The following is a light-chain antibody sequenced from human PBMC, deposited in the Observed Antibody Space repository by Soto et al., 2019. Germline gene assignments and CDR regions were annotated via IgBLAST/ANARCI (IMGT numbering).Light chain of an antibody. J-gene: IGKJ1*01. CDR3: QQSFSTTWT. CDR2: AAS. Sequence: DIQMTQSPSTLSGSVGDRVTITCRASQTISSWLAWYQQKPGKAPKLLIYAASSLQSGVPSRFSGGGSATDFTLTISSPQPEDFETYYCQQSFSTTWTFGHGTKVDNK. V-gene: IGKV1-39*01. CDR1: QTISSW.